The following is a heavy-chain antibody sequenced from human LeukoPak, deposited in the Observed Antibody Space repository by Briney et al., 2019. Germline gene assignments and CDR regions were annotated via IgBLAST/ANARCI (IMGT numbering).Heavy chain of an antibody. J-gene: IGHJ6*03. CDR3: ARVVPAAEGDYYYYYYYMDV. D-gene: IGHD2-2*01. Sequence: PSETLSLTCAVSGGSISSSNWWSWVRQPPGKGLEWIGEIYHSGSTNYNPSLKSRVTMSVDTSKNQFSLKLSSVTAADTAVYYCARVVPAAEGDYYYYYYYMDVWGKGTTVTVSS. CDR1: GGSISSSNW. V-gene: IGHV4-4*02. CDR2: IYHSGST.